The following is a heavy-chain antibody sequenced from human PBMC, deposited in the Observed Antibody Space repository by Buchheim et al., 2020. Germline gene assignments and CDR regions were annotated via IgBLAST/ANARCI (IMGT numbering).Heavy chain of an antibody. CDR2: INSDGSST. V-gene: IGHV3-74*02. CDR3: ARGGRTRTITDYFYYGMDG. CDR1: GFTFRNYA. J-gene: IGHJ6*02. D-gene: IGHD1-20*01. Sequence: EVQLLESGGGFVQPGGSLTLSCAASGFTFRNYAMNWVRQAPGKGLVWVSRINSDGSSTSYADSVKGRFTISRDNAKNTLYLQMNSRRAEDTAVYYCARGGRTRTITDYFYYGMDGWSQGTT.